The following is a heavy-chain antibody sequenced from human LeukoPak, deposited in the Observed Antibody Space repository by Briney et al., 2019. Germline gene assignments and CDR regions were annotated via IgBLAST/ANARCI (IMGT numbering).Heavy chain of an antibody. D-gene: IGHD3-10*01. J-gene: IGHJ6*03. Sequence: GASVKVSCKASGYTFTGYYMHWVRQAPGQGLEWMGWINPNSGGTNYAQKFQGRVTMTRDTSISTAYMELSRLRSEDTAVYYCARVPRHGFGEIYYYYMDVWGKGTTVTISS. CDR2: INPNSGGT. CDR3: ARVPRHGFGEIYYYYMDV. CDR1: GYTFTGYY. V-gene: IGHV1-2*02.